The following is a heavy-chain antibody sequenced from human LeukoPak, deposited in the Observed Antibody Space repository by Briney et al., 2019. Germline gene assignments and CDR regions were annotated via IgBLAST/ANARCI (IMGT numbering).Heavy chain of an antibody. CDR3: ASDQAFIYCSGGTCYVDY. V-gene: IGHV1-2*02. Sequence: GASVKVFCSASGYTFTVYYMHWLPQAPGQGLEWMGWINPNSGDTHYAQKFQGRVTMTRDTSINTAYMELSRLRSDDTSVYYCASDQAFIYCSGGTCYVDYWRQGSLVTVSS. D-gene: IGHD2-15*01. CDR1: GYTFTVYY. J-gene: IGHJ4*02. CDR2: INPNSGDT.